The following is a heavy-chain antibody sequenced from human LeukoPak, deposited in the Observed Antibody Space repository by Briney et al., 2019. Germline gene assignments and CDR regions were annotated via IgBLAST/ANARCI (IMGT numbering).Heavy chain of an antibody. J-gene: IGHJ5*02. CDR2: IRYDGSNK. V-gene: IGHV3-30*02. CDR3: AKEILTGLAPHDP. Sequence: GGSLRLSCAASGFTFSSYGMHWVRQAPGRGLEWVAFIRYDGSNKYYADSLKGRFTISRDNSKNTLSLQMNSLRAEDTAVHYCAKEILTGLAPHDPWGQGTLVTVSS. D-gene: IGHD3-9*01. CDR1: GFTFSSYG.